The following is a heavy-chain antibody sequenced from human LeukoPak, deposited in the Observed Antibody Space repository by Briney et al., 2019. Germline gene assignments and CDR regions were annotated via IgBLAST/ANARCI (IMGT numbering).Heavy chain of an antibody. J-gene: IGHJ4*02. CDR1: GYTFTGYY. CDR3: ARDYYDSSGYSGVDY. V-gene: IGHV1-2*02. CDR2: INPNSGGT. D-gene: IGHD3-22*01. Sequence: ASVKVSCKASGYTFTGYYMHWVRQAPGQGLEWMGWINPNSGGTNYAQKFQGRVTMTRDTSISTAYMELSRLRSDDTAVYYCARDYYDSSGYSGVDYWGQGILVTVSS.